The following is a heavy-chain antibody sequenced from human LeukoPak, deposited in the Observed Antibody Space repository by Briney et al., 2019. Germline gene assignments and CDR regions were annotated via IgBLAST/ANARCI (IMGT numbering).Heavy chain of an antibody. D-gene: IGHD2-2*03. V-gene: IGHV4-4*02. CDR1: GGSISSSNW. J-gene: IGHJ4*02. Sequence: PSQTLSLTCAVPGGSISSSNWWSWVRQPPGKGLEWIGEIYHSGSTNYNPSLKSRVTISVDKSKNQFSLELSSVTAADTAVYYCASGYCSSTSCYGSVDYWGQRTLVTVTS. CDR3: ASGYCSSTSCYGSVDY. CDR2: IYHSGST.